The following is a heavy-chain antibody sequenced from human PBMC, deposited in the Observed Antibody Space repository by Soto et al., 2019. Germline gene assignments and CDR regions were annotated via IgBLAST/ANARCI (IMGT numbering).Heavy chain of an antibody. CDR2: IYDSGST. V-gene: IGHV4-30-2*01. D-gene: IGHD6-6*01. Sequence: QLQLQESGSGLVRPSQTLSLSCAVSGDSISRGGYSWTWIRQPPGKALERIGNIYDSGSTSYNPSLKSRVTMSVDTAKIQFSLRLTSVTAADTAVYFCARGSSSYYDYGMDVWGQGITVTVSS. CDR1: GDSISRGGYS. J-gene: IGHJ6*02. CDR3: ARGSSSYYDYGMDV.